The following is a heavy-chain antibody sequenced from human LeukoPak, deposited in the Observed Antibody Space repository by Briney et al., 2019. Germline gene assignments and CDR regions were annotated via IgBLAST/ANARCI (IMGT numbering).Heavy chain of an antibody. D-gene: IGHD3-3*01. V-gene: IGHV3-23*01. Sequence: GGSLRLSCAASGFTFSSYAMSWVRQAPGKGLEWVSAISGSGGSTYYADSVKGRFTISRDNSKNTLYLQMNSLRAEDTAVYYCAKDRITIFASSPLYYMDVWGKGTTVTVSS. CDR1: GFTFSSYA. CDR2: ISGSGGST. J-gene: IGHJ6*03. CDR3: AKDRITIFASSPLYYMDV.